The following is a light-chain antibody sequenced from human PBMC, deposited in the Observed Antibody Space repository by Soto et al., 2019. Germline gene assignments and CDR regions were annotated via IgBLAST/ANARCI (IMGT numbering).Light chain of an antibody. Sequence: EIVLTQSPGTLSFSPGGRDTLSCRASQSVSSSYLAWYQQKPGQAPRLLIYGASSRATGIPDRFSGTGSGTEFAINLSRLEPEDCAVYYCQHYGSSPPWTLGQRTNVGIK. CDR2: GAS. CDR1: QSVSSSY. CDR3: QHYGSSPPWT. V-gene: IGKV3-20*01. J-gene: IGKJ1*01.